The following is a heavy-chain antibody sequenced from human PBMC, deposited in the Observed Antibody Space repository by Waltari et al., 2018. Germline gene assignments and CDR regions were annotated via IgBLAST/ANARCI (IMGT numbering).Heavy chain of an antibody. Sequence: EVQLVQSGAEIKKPGESLRISCQGSGYILPNHWITWVRQMPRKGLEWMGRFDPSGTYTNYSPSFQGHVTVSADKSISTAYLQWSSLKASDTAIYYCARHAFGNSGWHFFDYWGQGTLVTVSS. V-gene: IGHV5-10-1*03. CDR3: ARHAFGNSGWHFFDY. CDR2: FDPSGTYT. J-gene: IGHJ4*02. CDR1: GYILPNHW. D-gene: IGHD6-19*01.